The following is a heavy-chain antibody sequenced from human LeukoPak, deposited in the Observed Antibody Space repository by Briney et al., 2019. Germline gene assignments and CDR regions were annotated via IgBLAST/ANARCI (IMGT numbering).Heavy chain of an antibody. CDR2: ISYDGSNK. D-gene: IGHD3-3*01. CDR1: GFTFSSYA. CDR3: ARDQGYYDFWSGYDY. V-gene: IGHV3-30-3*01. Sequence: QPGGSLRLSCAASGFTFSSYAMHWVRQAPGKGLEWVAVISYDGSNKYYADSVKGRFTISRDNSKNTLYLQMNSLRAEDTAVYYCARDQGYYDFWSGYDYWGQGTLVTVSS. J-gene: IGHJ4*02.